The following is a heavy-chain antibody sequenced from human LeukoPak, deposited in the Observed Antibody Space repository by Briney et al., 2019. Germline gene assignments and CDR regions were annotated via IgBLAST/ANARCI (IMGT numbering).Heavy chain of an antibody. V-gene: IGHV3-30*02. J-gene: IGHJ4*02. D-gene: IGHD2-15*01. CDR2: IRFDGSHK. CDR3: AKDVVVGRSRNLDY. CDR1: GFMFSNYD. Sequence: GGSLRLSCAASGFMFSNYDMHWVRQVPGKGLEWVAFIRFDGSHKYYADPVRGRFSISRDNSKNTQHLQMNSLRPEDTAVYYCAKDVVVGRSRNLDYWGQGTLVTVSS.